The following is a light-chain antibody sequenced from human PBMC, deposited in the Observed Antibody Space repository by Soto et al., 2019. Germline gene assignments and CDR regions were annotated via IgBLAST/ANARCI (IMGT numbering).Light chain of an antibody. CDR1: QSVSSY. Sequence: EIVLTQSPATLSLSPGERATLSCRASQSVSSYLAWYQQKPGQAPRLLIYDASNTATGIPARFSGSGSGTDFTLTISSLEPEDVAVYYCQQHSNWPPYTFGQGTKLEIK. V-gene: IGKV3-11*01. CDR2: DAS. J-gene: IGKJ2*01. CDR3: QQHSNWPPYT.